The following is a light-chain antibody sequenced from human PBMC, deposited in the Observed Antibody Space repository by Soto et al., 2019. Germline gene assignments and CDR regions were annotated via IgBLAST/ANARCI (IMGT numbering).Light chain of an antibody. V-gene: IGKV3-20*01. CDR3: QQYGSSPPSSS. CDR2: GAS. Sequence: EIVLTQSPGTLSLSPGARATLSCRTRQSLSNNYLAWYQQKPGQAPRLLIYGASSRATGIPDRFSGSGSGTDFTLSISRLEPEDFAVYYCQQYGSSPPSSSFGQGTRWRL. CDR1: QSLSNNY. J-gene: IGKJ5*01.